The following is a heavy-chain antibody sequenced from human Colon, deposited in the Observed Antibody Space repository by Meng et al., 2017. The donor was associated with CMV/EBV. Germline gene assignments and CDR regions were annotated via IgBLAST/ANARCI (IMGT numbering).Heavy chain of an antibody. D-gene: IGHD3-10*01. J-gene: IGHJ4*02. CDR3: AKQEIPSAGSSFNY. V-gene: IGHV1-2*07. CDR1: GYTFTGYY. CDR2: NNPKSGGT. Sequence: HMQKSWAEVTKPGAALNVSCKTSGYTFTGYYVQWVRQASGQGLECMGWNNPKSGGTNYGHKFQGRVTMTSDTSTSTSYMELSSLTSADTAVYSCAKQEIPSAGSSFNYWGQGTLVTVSS.